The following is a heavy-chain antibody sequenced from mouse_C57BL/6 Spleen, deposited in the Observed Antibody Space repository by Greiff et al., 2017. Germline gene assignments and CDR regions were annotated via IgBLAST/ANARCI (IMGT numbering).Heavy chain of an antibody. Sequence: EVHLVESGGGLVKPGGSLKLSCAASGFTFSSYAMSWVRQTPEKRLEWVATISDGGSYTYYPDNVKGRFTISRDNAKNNLYLQMSHLKSEDTAMYYCARDRVDAYWGQGTLVTVSA. CDR2: ISDGGSYT. CDR3: ARDRVDAY. V-gene: IGHV5-4*01. J-gene: IGHJ3*01. CDR1: GFTFSSYA. D-gene: IGHD3-1*01.